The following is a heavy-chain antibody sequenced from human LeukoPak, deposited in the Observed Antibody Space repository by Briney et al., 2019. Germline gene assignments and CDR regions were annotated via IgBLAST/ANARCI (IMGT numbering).Heavy chain of an antibody. CDR3: ARDFYDGSSWYLDY. J-gene: IGHJ4*02. CDR1: GGTFSSYA. V-gene: IGHV1-69*05. CDR2: IIPIFGTA. D-gene: IGHD6-13*01. Sequence: SVKVSCKASGGTFSSYAISWVRQAPGQGLEWMGGIIPIFGTANYAQKFQGRVTFTTDESTRTAYMELSSLRSEDTAVYYCARDFYDGSSWYLDYWGQGTLVTVSS.